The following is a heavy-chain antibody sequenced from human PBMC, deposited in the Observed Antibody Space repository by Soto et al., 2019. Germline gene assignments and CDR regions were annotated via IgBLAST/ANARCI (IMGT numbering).Heavy chain of an antibody. Sequence: QVQLVESGGGVVQPGRSLRLSCAASGFTFSSYGMHWVRQAPGKGLEWVAVISYDGSNKYYADSVKGRFTISRDNSKNTLYLQMNSLRAEDTAVYYCANCGSSVENYWGQGTLVTVSS. D-gene: IGHD1-26*01. CDR2: ISYDGSNK. J-gene: IGHJ4*02. V-gene: IGHV3-30*18. CDR3: ANCGSSVENY. CDR1: GFTFSSYG.